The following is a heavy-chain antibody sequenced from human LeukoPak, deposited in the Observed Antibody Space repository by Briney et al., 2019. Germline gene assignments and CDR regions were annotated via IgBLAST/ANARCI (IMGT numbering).Heavy chain of an antibody. CDR3: ARTATIFEDYMDV. CDR2: IWYDGSNK. V-gene: IGHV3-33*01. D-gene: IGHD3-3*01. Sequence: SGGSLRLSCAASGFTFSSYGMHWVRQAPGKGLEWVAVIWYDGSNKYYADSVKGRFTISRDNSKNTLYLQMNSLRAEDTAVYYCARTATIFEDYMDVWGKGTTVTVSS. CDR1: GFTFSSYG. J-gene: IGHJ6*03.